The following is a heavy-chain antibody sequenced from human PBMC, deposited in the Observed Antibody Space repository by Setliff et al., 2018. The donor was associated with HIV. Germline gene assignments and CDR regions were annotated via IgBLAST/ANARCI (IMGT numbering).Heavy chain of an antibody. Sequence: SETLSLTCTVYGGSFSGYYWSWIRQPPGKGLEWIGEIIHSGGTNYNPSLKSRVTISADPSKNQFSLKLSSVTAADTAMYYCASARGNKPNYFDYWGQGTLVTVSS. V-gene: IGHV4-34*12. CDR2: IIHSGGT. J-gene: IGHJ4*02. CDR3: ASARGNKPNYFDY. CDR1: GGSFSGYY.